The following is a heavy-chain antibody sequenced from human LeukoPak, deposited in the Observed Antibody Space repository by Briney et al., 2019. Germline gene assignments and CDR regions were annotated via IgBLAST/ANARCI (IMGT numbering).Heavy chain of an antibody. Sequence: SETLSLTCAVYGGSFSGYYWSWIRQPPGNGLEWIGEINHSGSTNYNPSLKSRVTISVDTSKNQFSLKLSSVTAADTAVYYCARGIGCSGGYCYPYYFDYWGQGTLVTVSS. CDR2: INHSGST. V-gene: IGHV4-34*01. CDR1: GGSFSGYY. J-gene: IGHJ4*02. D-gene: IGHD2-15*01. CDR3: ARGIGCSGGYCYPYYFDY.